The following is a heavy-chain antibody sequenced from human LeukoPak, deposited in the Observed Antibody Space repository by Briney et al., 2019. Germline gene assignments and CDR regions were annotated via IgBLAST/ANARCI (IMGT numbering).Heavy chain of an antibody. CDR2: ISYDGSNK. CDR1: GFTFSSYA. D-gene: IGHD2-2*01. V-gene: IGHV3-30-3*01. Sequence: GRSLRLSCAASGFTFSSYAMHWVRQAPGKGLEWVAVISYDGSNKYYADSVKGRFTISRDNAKNSLYLQMNSLRAEDTALYYCAKDFSRYCSSTSCSPFDYWGQGTLVTVSS. J-gene: IGHJ4*02. CDR3: AKDFSRYCSSTSCSPFDY.